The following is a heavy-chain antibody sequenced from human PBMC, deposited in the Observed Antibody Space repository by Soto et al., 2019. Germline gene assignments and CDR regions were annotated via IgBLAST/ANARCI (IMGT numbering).Heavy chain of an antibody. J-gene: IGHJ4*02. V-gene: IGHV1-2*02. CDR1: GYTFTGYY. CDR3: ARVITMIVGSRALDS. D-gene: IGHD3-22*01. CDR2: INPNSGGT. Sequence: ASVKVSFKASGYTFTGYYMHWVRQAPGQGLEWMGWINPNSGGTNYAQKFQGRVTMTRDTSISKAYMELSRLRSDAAAVYYCARVITMIVGSRALDSWGQGTLVTVSS.